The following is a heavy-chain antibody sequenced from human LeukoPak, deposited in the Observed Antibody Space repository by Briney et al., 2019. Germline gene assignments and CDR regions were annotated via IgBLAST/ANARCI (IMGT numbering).Heavy chain of an antibody. J-gene: IGHJ6*03. D-gene: IGHD5-18*01. Sequence: SETLSLTCTVSGGSISSSSYYWGWHRQPPGKGLEWLGSIYYSGSTYYNSSLKSRVTISVDKSKNQFSLKLSSVTAADTAVYYCARLDGYSRYYYYMDVWGKGTTVTVSS. V-gene: IGHV4-39*01. CDR2: IYYSGST. CDR3: ARLDGYSRYYYYMDV. CDR1: GGSISSSSYY.